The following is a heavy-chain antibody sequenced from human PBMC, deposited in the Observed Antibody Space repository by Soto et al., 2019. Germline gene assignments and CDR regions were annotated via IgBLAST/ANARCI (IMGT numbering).Heavy chain of an antibody. CDR3: ARQRTTVVTQAYFDH. D-gene: IGHD2-21*02. CDR2: IYYSGST. J-gene: IGHJ4*02. CDR1: GGSISSGGYY. Sequence: SETLSLTCPCSGGSISSGGYYCSGIRQHPGKGLEWIGYIYYSGSTYYNPSLKSRVTISIDTSKNQFSLKLSSVTATDTAVYYCARQRTTVVTQAYFDHWGQGALVT. V-gene: IGHV4-30-4*08.